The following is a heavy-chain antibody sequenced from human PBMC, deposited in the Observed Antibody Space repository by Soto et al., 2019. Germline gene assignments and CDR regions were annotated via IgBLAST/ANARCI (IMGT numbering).Heavy chain of an antibody. D-gene: IGHD1-1*01. Sequence: EVQLVESGGGLVQPGGSLRLSCAASGFTFSSYSMNWVRQAPGKGLEWVSYISSSSSTRYYADSVKGRFTISRDNAKNSLYLQMNSLRAEDTAVYYCARAVERLTGYMDVWGKGTTVTVSS. J-gene: IGHJ6*03. CDR3: ARAVERLTGYMDV. CDR1: GFTFSSYS. V-gene: IGHV3-48*01. CDR2: ISSSSSTR.